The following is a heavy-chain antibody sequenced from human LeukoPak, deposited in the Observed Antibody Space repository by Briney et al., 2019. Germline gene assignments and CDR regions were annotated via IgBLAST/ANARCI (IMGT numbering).Heavy chain of an antibody. CDR2: IYYSGGT. Sequence: SETLSLTCSVSVRSMSSYYWSWMRQPPGKGLEWLGYIYYSGGTKYNPSLKRRVPISVETSKNQFALKLSSVTAEDTAVYYCARGGSRWRRWGIAVAGNFDYWGQGTLVTVSS. CDR1: VRSMSSYY. CDR3: ARGGSRWRRWGIAVAGNFDY. V-gene: IGHV4-59*01. J-gene: IGHJ4*02. D-gene: IGHD6-19*01.